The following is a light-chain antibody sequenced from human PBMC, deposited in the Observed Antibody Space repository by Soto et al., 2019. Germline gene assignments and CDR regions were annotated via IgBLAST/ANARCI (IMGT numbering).Light chain of an antibody. CDR3: QQSYSTPVT. CDR2: DAS. Sequence: IQMTQSPSTLSATVGDRVTITCRASQSISSWLAWYQQKPGKAPNLLIYDASSLQSGVPSRFSGSGSGTDFTLTISSLQPEDFATYYCQQSYSTPVTFGQGTKVDIK. J-gene: IGKJ1*01. CDR1: QSISSW. V-gene: IGKV1-39*01.